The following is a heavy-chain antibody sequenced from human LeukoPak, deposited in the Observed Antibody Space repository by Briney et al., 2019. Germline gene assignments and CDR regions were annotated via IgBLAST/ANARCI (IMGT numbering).Heavy chain of an antibody. Sequence: GGSLRLSCAASGFTFRSYGMHWVRQAPGKGLEGVAVIWYYGSNKYYADSVKGRFTIYRDNSKNTLYLQMNSLRAEDTAVYYCERDGSTVTAPFDYWGQGTLVTVSS. CDR1: GFTFRSYG. CDR2: IWYYGSNK. J-gene: IGHJ4*02. CDR3: ERDGSTVTAPFDY. V-gene: IGHV3-33*01. D-gene: IGHD2-21*02.